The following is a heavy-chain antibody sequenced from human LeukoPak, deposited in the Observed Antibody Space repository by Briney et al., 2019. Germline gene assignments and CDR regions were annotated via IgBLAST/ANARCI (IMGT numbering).Heavy chain of an antibody. D-gene: IGHD6-13*01. CDR3: ARDGYSSSWYYFDY. CDR2: ISGSGGST. J-gene: IGHJ4*02. Sequence: GGSLRLSCAASGFTFSSYAMSWVRQAPGKGLEWVSAISGSGGSTYYADSVKGRFTISRDNSKNTLYLQMNSLRAEDTAVYYCARDGYSSSWYYFDYWGQGTLVTASS. V-gene: IGHV3-23*01. CDR1: GFTFSSYA.